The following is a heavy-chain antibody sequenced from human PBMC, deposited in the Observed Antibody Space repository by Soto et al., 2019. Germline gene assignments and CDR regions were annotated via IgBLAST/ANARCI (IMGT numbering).Heavy chain of an antibody. D-gene: IGHD2-15*01. J-gene: IGHJ4*02. V-gene: IGHV3-30*18. CDR3: AKEGGDIVVVVAASELDY. CDR1: GFTFSSYG. CDR2: ISYDGSNK. Sequence: QVQLVESGGGVVQPGRSLRLSCAASGFTFSSYGMHWVRQAPGKGLEWVAVISYDGSNKYYADSVKGRFTISRDNSKNTLYLQMNNLGAEDKAVYYCAKEGGDIVVVVAASELDYWGQGTLVTVSS.